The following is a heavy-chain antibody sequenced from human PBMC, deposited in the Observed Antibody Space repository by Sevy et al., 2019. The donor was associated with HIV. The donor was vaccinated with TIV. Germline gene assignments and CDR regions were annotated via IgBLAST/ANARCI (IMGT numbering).Heavy chain of an antibody. CDR2: ISSGSGTI. CDR1: GFNFRNYS. J-gene: IGHJ4*02. Sequence: GGSLRLSCAASGFNFRNYSMTWVRQAPGKGLDWVSYISSGSGTIHYADSVKDRFTISRDNSKNTLYLQMNSLRAEDTAVYYCARDRVGGKLDYWGQGTLVTVSS. CDR3: ARDRVGGKLDY. V-gene: IGHV3-48*01. D-gene: IGHD2-15*01.